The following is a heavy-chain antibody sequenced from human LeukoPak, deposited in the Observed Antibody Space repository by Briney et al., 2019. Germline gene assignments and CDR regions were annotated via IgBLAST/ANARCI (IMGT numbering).Heavy chain of an antibody. CDR1: GFTFDDYA. D-gene: IGHD3-3*01. J-gene: IGHJ4*02. CDR3: AKDMTAIFGVVIFDY. CDR2: ISWNSGSI. V-gene: IGHV3-9*01. Sequence: GGSLRLSCAASGFTFDDYAMHWVRQAPGKGLEWVPGISWNSGSIGYADSVKGRFTISRDNAKNSLYLQMNSLRAEDTALYYCAKDMTAIFGVVIFDYWGQGTLVTVSS.